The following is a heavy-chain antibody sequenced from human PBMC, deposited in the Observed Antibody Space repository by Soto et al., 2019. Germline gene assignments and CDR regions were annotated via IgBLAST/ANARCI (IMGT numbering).Heavy chain of an antibody. CDR3: AKAGRIAVADYYFDY. CDR1: GFTFSSYA. J-gene: IGHJ4*02. D-gene: IGHD6-19*01. CDR2: ISGSGGST. Sequence: GGSLRLSCAASGFTFSSYAMSWVLQAPGKGLEWVSAISGSGGSTYYADSVKGRFTISRDNSKNTLYLQMNSLRAEDTAVYYCAKAGRIAVADYYFDYWGQGTLVTVSS. V-gene: IGHV3-23*01.